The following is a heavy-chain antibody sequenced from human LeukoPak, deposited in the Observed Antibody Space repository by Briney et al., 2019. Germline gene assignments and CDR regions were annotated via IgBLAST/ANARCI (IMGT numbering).Heavy chain of an antibody. CDR2: ISSSSSTI. V-gene: IGHV3-48*01. D-gene: IGHD4-17*01. Sequence: GGSLRLSCAASGFTFSSYSMNWVRQAPGKGLGWVSYISSSSSTIYYADSVKGRFTISRDNAKNSLYLQMNSLRAEDTAVYYCARETTVTTIDYWGQGTLVTVSS. J-gene: IGHJ4*02. CDR3: ARETTVTTIDY. CDR1: GFTFSSYS.